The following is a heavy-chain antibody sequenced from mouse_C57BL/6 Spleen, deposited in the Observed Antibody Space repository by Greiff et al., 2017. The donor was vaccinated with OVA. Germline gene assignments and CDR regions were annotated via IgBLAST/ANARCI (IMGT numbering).Heavy chain of an antibody. CDR3: ARSRGDDFDY. CDR1: GYAFSSYW. J-gene: IGHJ2*01. CDR2: IYAGDGDT. D-gene: IGHD2-13*01. Sequence: VHLVESGAELVKPGASVKISCKASGYAFSSYWMNWVKQRPGKGLEWIGQIYAGDGDTNYHGKFKGNATLTADKSSSTAYLQLSRLTSEDSAVYFCARSRGDDFDYWGQGTTLTVSS. V-gene: IGHV1-80*01.